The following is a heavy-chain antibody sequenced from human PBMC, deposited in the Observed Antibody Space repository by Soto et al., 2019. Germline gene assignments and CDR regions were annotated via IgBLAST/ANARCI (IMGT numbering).Heavy chain of an antibody. CDR1: GFTFSSYG. Sequence: GGSLRLSCAASGFTFSSYGMHWVRQAPGKGLEWVAVIWYDGSNKYYADSVKGRFTISRDNSKNTLYLQMNSLRAEDTAVYYCARERGSSWYLGGGYYGMDVWGQGTTVTVSS. J-gene: IGHJ6*02. CDR2: IWYDGSNK. V-gene: IGHV3-33*01. CDR3: ARERGSSWYLGGGYYGMDV. D-gene: IGHD6-13*01.